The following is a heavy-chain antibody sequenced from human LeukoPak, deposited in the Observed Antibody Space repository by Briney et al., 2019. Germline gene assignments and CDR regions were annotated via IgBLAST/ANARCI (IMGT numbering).Heavy chain of an antibody. J-gene: IGHJ5*02. V-gene: IGHV4-39*01. CDR2: IFYSGST. D-gene: IGHD2-2*01. Sequence: SETLSLTCTVSGGSISTSSYYWGWIRQPPGKGLEWIGSIFYSGSTYYNPSLKSRVIISVDTSKNQFSLKLSSVTAASTAVHYCARRDRYCSSTSCYGHRFDPWGQGTLVTVSS. CDR3: ARRDRYCSSTSCYGHRFDP. CDR1: GGSISTSSYY.